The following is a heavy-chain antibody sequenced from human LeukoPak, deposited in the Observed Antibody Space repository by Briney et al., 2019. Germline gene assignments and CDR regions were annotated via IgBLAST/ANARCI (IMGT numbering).Heavy chain of an antibody. Sequence: PSETLSLTCTVSGGSISSYYGSWIRQPPGKGLEWIGYIYYSGSTNYNPSLKSRVTISVDTSKNQFSLKLSSVTAADTAVYYCARHFAFSYYYMDVWGKGTTVTVSS. CDR3: ARHFAFSYYYMDV. V-gene: IGHV4-59*08. CDR1: GGSISSYY. CDR2: IYYSGST. J-gene: IGHJ6*03.